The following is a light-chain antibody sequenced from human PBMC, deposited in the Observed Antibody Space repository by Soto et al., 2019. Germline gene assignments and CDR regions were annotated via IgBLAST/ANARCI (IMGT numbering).Light chain of an antibody. V-gene: IGKV3-20*01. CDR1: QSVSSNY. Sequence: EIVLTQSPGTLSLSPGERATLSCRSSQSVSSNYLAWYQQKPDQAPRLVIYDVSGRSTGIPDRFSGSGSGTNFTLTISGLELEDCAGDYSQQYGSSSSCGQATKVEIK. CDR3: QQYGSSSS. J-gene: IGKJ1*01. CDR2: DVS.